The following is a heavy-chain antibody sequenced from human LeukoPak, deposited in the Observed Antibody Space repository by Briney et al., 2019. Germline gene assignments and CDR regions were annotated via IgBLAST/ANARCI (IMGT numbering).Heavy chain of an antibody. CDR2: ISSSSNYI. CDR1: GLTFSNYN. J-gene: IGHJ4*02. Sequence: GGSLRLSCAASGLTFSNYNMNWVRQAPGEGLEWVSFISSSSNYIYYADSVKGRFTISRDNAKNSLYLQMNSLRAEDTAVYYCARDAEDFWSGYYTPNFDYWGQGTLVTVSS. V-gene: IGHV3-21*01. CDR3: ARDAEDFWSGYYTPNFDY. D-gene: IGHD3-3*01.